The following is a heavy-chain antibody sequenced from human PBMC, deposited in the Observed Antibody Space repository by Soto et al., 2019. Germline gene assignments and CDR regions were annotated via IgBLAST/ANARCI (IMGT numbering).Heavy chain of an antibody. CDR3: AKDGVPAADYYYYMDV. D-gene: IGHD2-2*01. CDR1: GFTFDDYA. CDR2: ISWNSGSI. J-gene: IGHJ6*03. Sequence: GGSLRLSCAASGFTFDDYAMHWVRQAPGKGLEWVSGISWNSGSIGYADSVKGRFTISRDNAKNSLYLQMNSLRAEDTALYYCAKDGVPAADYYYYMDVWGKGTTVTVS. V-gene: IGHV3-9*01.